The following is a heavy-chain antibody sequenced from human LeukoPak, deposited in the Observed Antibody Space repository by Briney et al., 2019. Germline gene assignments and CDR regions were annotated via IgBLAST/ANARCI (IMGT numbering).Heavy chain of an antibody. J-gene: IGHJ5*02. V-gene: IGHV1-69*02. D-gene: IGHD2-2*01. CDR2: IIPILGIA. CDR3: ARLLMGTAAINNWFDP. CDR1: GGTFSSYT. Sequence: GASVKVSCKASGGTFSSYTISWVRQAPGQGLEWMGRIIPILGIANYAQKLQGRVTITADKSTSTAYMELSSLRSEDTAVYYCARLLMGTAAINNWFDPWGQGTLVTVSS.